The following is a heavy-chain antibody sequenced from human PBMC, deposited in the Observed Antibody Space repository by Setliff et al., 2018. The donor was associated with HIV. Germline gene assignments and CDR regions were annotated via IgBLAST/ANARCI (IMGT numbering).Heavy chain of an antibody. CDR1: GFTFSRYG. J-gene: IGHJ6*03. D-gene: IGHD3-10*01. Sequence: GGSLRLSCAGSGFTFSRYGMHWVRQAPGKGLEWVAVLYSGGATDYADSVKGRFTISRDNSKNTLYLQMNGLSAEDTAVYYCARQAYSINMVRGIVSPHFYYYMDVWGKGTTVTVSS. CDR2: LYSGGAT. CDR3: ARQAYSINMVRGIVSPHFYYYMDV. V-gene: IGHV3-NL1*01.